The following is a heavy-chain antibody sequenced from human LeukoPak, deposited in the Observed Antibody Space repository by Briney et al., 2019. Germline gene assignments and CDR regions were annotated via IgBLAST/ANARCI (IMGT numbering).Heavy chain of an antibody. Sequence: GGSLRLSCAASGFTFSNFAMHWVRQAPGKGLEWVAVISYDGDNEYYADSVKGQFTITRDNSKDRLYLQMNSLRPEDTAMYYCARVRGGRSWYYYGMDVWGRGTTVTVSS. V-gene: IGHV3-30-3*01. CDR2: ISYDGDNE. J-gene: IGHJ6*02. CDR3: ARVRGGRSWYYYGMDV. CDR1: GFTFSNFA. D-gene: IGHD3-16*01.